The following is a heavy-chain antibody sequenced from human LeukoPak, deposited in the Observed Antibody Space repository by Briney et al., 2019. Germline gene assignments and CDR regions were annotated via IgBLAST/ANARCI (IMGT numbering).Heavy chain of an antibody. CDR2: ISGSGGST. J-gene: IGHJ4*02. CDR1: GFTLLSYA. Sequence: GGSLRLSCAASGFTLLSYAMSWVRQAPGKGLEWVTAISGSGGSTYYADSVKGLFTISRDNSKNTLYLQMNSLRAEDTAVYYCAKGSGLLDYWGQGTLVTVSS. D-gene: IGHD3-10*01. CDR3: AKGSGLLDY. V-gene: IGHV3-23*01.